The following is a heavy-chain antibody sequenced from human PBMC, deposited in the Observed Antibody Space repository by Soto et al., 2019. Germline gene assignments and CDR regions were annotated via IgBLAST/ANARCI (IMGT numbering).Heavy chain of an antibody. CDR3: ARDSENYYDSSGYYPGWFDP. CDR2: IIPIFGTA. J-gene: IGHJ5*02. Sequence: QVQLVQSGAEVMKPGSSVKVSCKASGGTFSSYAISWVRQAPGQGLEWMGGIIPIFGTANYAQKFQGRVTITADKSTSTAYMELSSLRSEDTAVYYCARDSENYYDSSGYYPGWFDPWGQGTLVTVSS. D-gene: IGHD3-22*01. CDR1: GGTFSSYA. V-gene: IGHV1-69*06.